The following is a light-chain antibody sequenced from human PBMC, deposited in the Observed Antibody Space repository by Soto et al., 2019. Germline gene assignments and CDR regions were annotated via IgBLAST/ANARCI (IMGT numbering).Light chain of an antibody. V-gene: IGKV3-15*01. J-gene: IGKJ1*01. CDR3: QQFDNWPWT. CDR1: QNINSN. Sequence: EIVMTQSPATLSVSPGERAPLSCRASQNINSNLAWYQQKPGQAPRLLIYGASTRAPGFPARFSGSGSGTDFTLTISSLQSEDFAVYYCQQFDNWPWTFGQGTKVDIK. CDR2: GAS.